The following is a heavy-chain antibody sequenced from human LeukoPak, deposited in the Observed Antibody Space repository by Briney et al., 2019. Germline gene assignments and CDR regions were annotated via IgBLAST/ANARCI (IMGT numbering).Heavy chain of an antibody. J-gene: IGHJ3*02. CDR1: GYSFTTYG. CDR2: ISAYNGNT. V-gene: IGHV1-18*01. Sequence: ASVKVSCKTSGYSFTTYGISWVRQAPGQGLEWMGWISAYNGNTNYAQKLQGRVAMTTDTSTSTAHMELRSLRSDDTAVYYCARDYYDSSGYPWDGAFDIWGQGTMVTVSS. D-gene: IGHD3-22*01. CDR3: ARDYYDSSGYPWDGAFDI.